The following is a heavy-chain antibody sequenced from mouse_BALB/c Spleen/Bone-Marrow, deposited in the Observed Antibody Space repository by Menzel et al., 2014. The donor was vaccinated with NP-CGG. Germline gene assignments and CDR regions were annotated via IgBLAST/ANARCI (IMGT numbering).Heavy chain of an antibody. V-gene: IGHV2-3*01. CDR2: IWGDGST. CDR3: AKGDYYGYNYAMDY. CDR1: GFSLTNYG. Sequence: QVQLQQSGPGLVAPSQSLSITCTVSGFSLTNYGVSWVRQPPGKGLEWLGVIWGDGSTNYHSALISRLSISKDTSKSQVFLKLNILQTDDTATYYCAKGDYYGYNYAMDYWGQGTSVTVSS. D-gene: IGHD1-2*01. J-gene: IGHJ4*01.